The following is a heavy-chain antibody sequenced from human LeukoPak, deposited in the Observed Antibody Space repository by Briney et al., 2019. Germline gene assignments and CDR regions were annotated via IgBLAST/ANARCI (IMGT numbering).Heavy chain of an antibody. CDR1: GGSIISHQ. CDR2: IHISGGT. CDR3: ARDYYDNSGDFPFDR. V-gene: IGHV4-4*07. J-gene: IGHJ4*02. D-gene: IGHD3-22*01. Sequence: PSETLSLTCTVSGGSIISHQWSWIRQPAGKGLEWIGRIHISGGTNYNPSLKSRVTISIDKSKKQFSLNLSAVTAADTAVYYCARDYYDNSGDFPFDRWGQGTLVTVS.